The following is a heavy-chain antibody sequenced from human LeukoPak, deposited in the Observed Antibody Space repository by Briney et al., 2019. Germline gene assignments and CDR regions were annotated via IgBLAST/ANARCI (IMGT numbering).Heavy chain of an antibody. D-gene: IGHD5-12*01. CDR2: IRSKAYGWTT. CDR1: GFTFGDYA. V-gene: IGHV3-49*03. Sequence: GGSLRLSCTASGFTFGDYAMSWFRQALGKGLEWVGFIRSKAYGWTTEYAASLKCRFTISRDDSKSIAYLQMNSLKTEDTAVYYCTRDLGIVATIFANYYYYGMDVWGQGTTVTVSS. CDR3: TRDLGIVATIFANYYYYGMDV. J-gene: IGHJ6*02.